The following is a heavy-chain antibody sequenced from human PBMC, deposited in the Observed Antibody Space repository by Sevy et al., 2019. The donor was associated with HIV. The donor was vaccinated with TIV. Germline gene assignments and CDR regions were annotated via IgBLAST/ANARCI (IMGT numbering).Heavy chain of an antibody. CDR3: AGGSIAAAAFQH. D-gene: IGHD6-13*01. Sequence: SETLSLTCTVSGGSISGGISYWSWIRQPAGKGVEWIGRIYTSGSTNYNPSLKSRVTISVDKSKNQFSLKLTSVTAADTAVYYCAGGSIAAAAFQHWGQGTLVTVSS. CDR2: IYTSGST. J-gene: IGHJ1*01. V-gene: IGHV4-61*02. CDR1: GGSISGGISY.